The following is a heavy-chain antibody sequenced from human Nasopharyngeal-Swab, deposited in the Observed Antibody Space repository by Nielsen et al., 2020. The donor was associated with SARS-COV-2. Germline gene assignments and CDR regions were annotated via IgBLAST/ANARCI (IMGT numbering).Heavy chain of an antibody. CDR3: ARDRYGSGCFLGY. D-gene: IGHD3-10*01. CDR2: IKHSGGSA. CDR1: GYNFTSYH. J-gene: IGHJ4*02. V-gene: IGHV1-46*01. Sequence: ASVKVSCKASGYNFTSYHMYWVRQAPGQGLEWMGFIKHSGGSANYAQRFQGNVIMTRDTSTSTVLMELSSLKSEDTAVYYCARDRYGSGCFLGYWGQGTLVTVSS.